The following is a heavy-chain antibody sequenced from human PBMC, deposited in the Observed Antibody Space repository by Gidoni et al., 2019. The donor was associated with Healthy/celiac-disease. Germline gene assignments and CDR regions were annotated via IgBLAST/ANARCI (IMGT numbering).Heavy chain of an antibody. Sequence: QVQLVESGGGVVQPGRSLRLSCAASGFTFSSYAMHWVRQAPGKGLEWVAVISYDGSNKYYADSVKGRFTISRDNSKNTLYLQMNSLRAEDTAVYYCARGRIQLWRSMDVWGQGTTVTVSS. CDR2: ISYDGSNK. CDR1: GFTFSSYA. D-gene: IGHD5-18*01. V-gene: IGHV3-30*04. CDR3: ARGRIQLWRSMDV. J-gene: IGHJ6*02.